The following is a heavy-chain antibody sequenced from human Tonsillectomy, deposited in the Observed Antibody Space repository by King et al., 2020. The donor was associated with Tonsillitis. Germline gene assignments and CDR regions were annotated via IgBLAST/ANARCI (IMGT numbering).Heavy chain of an antibody. Sequence: VQLVESGGGLVQPGGSLRLSCAAAGFTFYNYCMAWVRQAPGKGLECVANIKPGGSEKHYVDSVQGRFTISRDNAKDSLHLQMNSLRAEDTALYYCARDLTGDAVFDIWGQGTLVTVSS. CDR1: GFTFYNYC. D-gene: IGHD3-9*01. CDR3: ARDLTGDAVFDI. V-gene: IGHV3-7*03. J-gene: IGHJ3*02. CDR2: IKPGGSEK.